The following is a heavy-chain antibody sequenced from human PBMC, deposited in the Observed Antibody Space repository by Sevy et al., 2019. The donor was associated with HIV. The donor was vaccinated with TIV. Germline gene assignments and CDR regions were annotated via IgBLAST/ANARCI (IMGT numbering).Heavy chain of an antibody. D-gene: IGHD2-21*02. CDR3: AKEKSCGGACYYFDY. Sequence: GGSLRLSCVASQLRFEDSDMNWVRQVPGKGLQWVSGINWNASATSYTDSVKGRFSISRDNAKNTLYLQMDSLRGEDTGLYFCAKEKSCGGACYYFDYWGQRALVTVSS. V-gene: IGHV3-20*04. CDR2: INWNASAT. J-gene: IGHJ4*02. CDR1: QLRFEDSD.